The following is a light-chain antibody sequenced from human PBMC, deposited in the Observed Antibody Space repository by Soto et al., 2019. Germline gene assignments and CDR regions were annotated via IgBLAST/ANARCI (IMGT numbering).Light chain of an antibody. Sequence: QSVLTQPPSASGSPGQSVTISCTGTSSDIGAYNYVSWYQQHPGKAPRLMIYDVSKRPPGVPDRFSGSKSGYTASLTVSGLQPEDEADYYCTSFAGSNDLGVFGGGNKLTVL. CDR3: TSFAGSNDLGV. V-gene: IGLV2-8*01. CDR1: SSDIGAYNY. J-gene: IGLJ2*01. CDR2: DVS.